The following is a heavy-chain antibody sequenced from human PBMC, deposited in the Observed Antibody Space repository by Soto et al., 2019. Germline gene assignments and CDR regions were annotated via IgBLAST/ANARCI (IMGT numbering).Heavy chain of an antibody. CDR3: GRHISGVVDR. CDR2: IYYSGDT. D-gene: IGHD3-3*02. CDR1: GGSVNTGSYY. J-gene: IGHJ4*02. Sequence: QLQLQESGPGLVKPSETLSLTCTVSGGSVNTGSYYWGWIRLPPGKGLEWIGSIYYSGDTYYNPSLKSRVTISVDTSKNQFSLTLSSVTAADTAVYYCGRHISGVVDRWGQGTLVTVSS. V-gene: IGHV4-39*01.